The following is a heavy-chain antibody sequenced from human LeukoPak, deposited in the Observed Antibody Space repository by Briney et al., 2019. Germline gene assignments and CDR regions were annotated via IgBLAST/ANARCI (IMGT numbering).Heavy chain of an antibody. D-gene: IGHD3-10*01. CDR3: ARSSGSYYNHDH. J-gene: IGHJ4*02. CDR1: GFTFSSYS. V-gene: IGHV3-48*02. Sequence: GGSLRLSCVASGFTFSSYSMHWVRQAPGKGLEWVSYISSSSSTIFYADSVKGRLTVSRDNAKNSLYLQMNSLRDEDTAVYYCARSSGSYYNHDHWGQGTLVTVSS. CDR2: ISSSSSTI.